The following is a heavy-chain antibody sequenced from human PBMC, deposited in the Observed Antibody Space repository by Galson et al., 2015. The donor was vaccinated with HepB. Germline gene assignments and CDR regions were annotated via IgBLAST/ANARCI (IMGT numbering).Heavy chain of an antibody. CDR2: INWNGGSI. CDR1: GFSSDDYG. Sequence: SLRLSCAASGFSSDDYGMNWVRQTPGKGLEWVSGINWNGGSIVYADSVKGRFTVSRDNAKNSLYLQMDSLRAEDTAFYYCVREMGYCTRSDCYVAFDYWGQGALVTVSS. D-gene: IGHD2-2*01. V-gene: IGHV3-20*04. CDR3: VREMGYCTRSDCYVAFDY. J-gene: IGHJ4*02.